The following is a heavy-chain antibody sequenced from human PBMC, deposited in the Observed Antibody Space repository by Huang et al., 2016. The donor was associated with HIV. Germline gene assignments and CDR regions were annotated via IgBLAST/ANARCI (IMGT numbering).Heavy chain of an antibody. Sequence: QITLKESGPAVVKPTQTLTLTCTFPGFSLSTFGVGVGWFRQPPGRALEWLALIYWNDDKRYSPSLKSRLSITKDTSKNQVVLTVTNMDPVDTGTYYCSHIPINMVGGNLVTGFDHWGQGTLVAVSS. CDR1: GFSLSTFGVG. J-gene: IGHJ4*02. CDR2: IYWNDDK. V-gene: IGHV2-5*01. CDR3: SHIPINMVGGNLVTGFDH. D-gene: IGHD3-10*01.